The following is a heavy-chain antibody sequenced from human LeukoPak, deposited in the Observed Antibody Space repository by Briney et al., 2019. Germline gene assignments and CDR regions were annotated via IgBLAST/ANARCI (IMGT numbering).Heavy chain of an antibody. D-gene: IGHD3-10*01. CDR2: MYSVGTT. Sequence: GGSLRLSCAASDFSVGSNYMTWVRQAPGKGLEWVSLMYSVGTTFYADSVKGRFTISRDASKNTLYLQMNSLRVEDTAVYYCAKDFPRITMVRGFDPWGQGTLVTVSS. CDR1: DFSVGSNY. J-gene: IGHJ5*02. V-gene: IGHV3-66*01. CDR3: AKDFPRITMVRGFDP.